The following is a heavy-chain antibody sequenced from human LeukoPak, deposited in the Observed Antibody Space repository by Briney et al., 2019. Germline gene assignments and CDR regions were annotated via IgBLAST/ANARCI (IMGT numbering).Heavy chain of an antibody. J-gene: IGHJ4*02. CDR1: GFIFSTYE. D-gene: IGHD3-22*01. Sequence: GGSLRLSCAGSGFIFSTYEMNWVRQAPGKGLEWLSYISYSGQTIYYADSAKGRFTISRDNAKNSLYLQMNSLRVEDTAVYYCARDGRWIKKYDGSSPVWGQGTLVTVSS. CDR2: ISYSGQTI. CDR3: ARDGRWIKKYDGSSPV. V-gene: IGHV3-48*03.